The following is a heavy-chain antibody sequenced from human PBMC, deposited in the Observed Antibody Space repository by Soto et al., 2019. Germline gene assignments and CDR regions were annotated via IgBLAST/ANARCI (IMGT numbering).Heavy chain of an antibody. Sequence: SETLSLTCTVSGGSIRSNYWSWIRQPAGKGLEWIGRIYKSGSTNFNPSLKSRVTMSVDTSKNQFSLRLSSVTAADTAVYYCARDAGYSNDFDPWGQGTLVTVSS. CDR2: IYKSGST. D-gene: IGHD6-13*01. J-gene: IGHJ5*02. CDR1: GGSIRSNY. V-gene: IGHV4-4*07. CDR3: ARDAGYSNDFDP.